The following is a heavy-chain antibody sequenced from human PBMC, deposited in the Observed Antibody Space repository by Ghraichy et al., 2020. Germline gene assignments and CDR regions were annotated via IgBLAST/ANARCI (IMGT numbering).Heavy chain of an antibody. V-gene: IGHV1-3*01. D-gene: IGHD6-19*01. J-gene: IGHJ4*02. Sequence: ASVKVSCKTGRENVRTYAMHWEREGRGQRDERKGWINAGNGDTKYSQKFQGRVTVTRDTSARTAYMELSSLKSEDTAVYYCARDWQGLYSSGWYDQWYYFGYWGQGTLVTVSS. CDR2: INAGNGDT. CDR1: RENVRTYA. CDR3: ARDWQGLYSSGWYDQWYYFGY.